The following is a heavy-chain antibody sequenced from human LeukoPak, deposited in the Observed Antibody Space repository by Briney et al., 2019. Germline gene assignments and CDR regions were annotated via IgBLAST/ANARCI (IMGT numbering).Heavy chain of an antibody. CDR3: ARGAAAGSNWFDP. V-gene: IGHV1-2*02. CDR1: GYTFTGYY. CDR2: INPNSGGT. Sequence: ASVKVSCKASGYTFTGYYMHWVRQAPGQGVEWMGWINPNSGGTNYAQKFQGGVTMTRDTSISTAYMELSRLRSDDTAVYYCARGAAAGSNWFDPWGQGTLVTVSS. D-gene: IGHD6-13*01. J-gene: IGHJ5*02.